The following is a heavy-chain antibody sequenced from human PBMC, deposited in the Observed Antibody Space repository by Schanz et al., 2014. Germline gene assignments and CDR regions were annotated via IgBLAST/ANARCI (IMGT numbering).Heavy chain of an antibody. CDR3: AEKMKLGVFGGKEHDSLDI. V-gene: IGHV3-74*02. CDR2: INSVGSNT. J-gene: IGHJ3*02. Sequence: EVHLLESGGGLVQPGGSLRLSCAASGFTFSSHWMHWVRQDPGKGRMWAARINSVGSNTDYADSVTGRFTISRDNAKTTLYLQMNTLRAEDAADYCGAEKMKLGVFGGKEHDSLDIWGQGTMVVVSS. D-gene: IGHD2-15*01. CDR1: GFTFSSHW.